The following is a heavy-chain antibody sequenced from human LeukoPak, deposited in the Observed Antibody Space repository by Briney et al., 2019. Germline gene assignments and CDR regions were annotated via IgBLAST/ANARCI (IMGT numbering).Heavy chain of an antibody. V-gene: IGHV4-39*01. D-gene: IGHD6-19*01. CDR2: ISYSGST. CDR3: ARCGVAVAGGNWFDP. Sequence: PSETLSLTCTVSGGSISSSRYYWVWIRQPPGKGLDWIGSISYSGSTYYNSSLKSRLTISVDTSKNQFSLRLSSVTAADTAVYYCARCGVAVAGGNWFDPWGQGTLVTVSS. J-gene: IGHJ5*02. CDR1: GGSISSSRYY.